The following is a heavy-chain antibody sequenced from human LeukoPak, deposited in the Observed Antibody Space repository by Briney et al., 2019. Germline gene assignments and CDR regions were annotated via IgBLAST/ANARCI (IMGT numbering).Heavy chain of an antibody. J-gene: IGHJ4*02. CDR2: IKSKPAGGTI. Sequence: GGSLRLSCAGSGFTFSNAWMNWVRQAAGKGLEWVARIKSKPAGGTIDYVAPVKGRFIISRDDSKNTVFLQMNSLKTEDTGVYYCATGGNYLDFWGQGTLVTVSS. CDR3: ATGGNYLDF. CDR1: GFTFSNAW. V-gene: IGHV3-15*01. D-gene: IGHD1-26*01.